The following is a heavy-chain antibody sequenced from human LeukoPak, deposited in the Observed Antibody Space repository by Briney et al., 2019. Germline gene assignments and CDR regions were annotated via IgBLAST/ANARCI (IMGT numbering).Heavy chain of an antibody. D-gene: IGHD2-21*01. V-gene: IGHV1-18*01. Sequence: ASVKVSCTASGYTFMNYGISRVRQAPGQGLEWMGWISANNGNTNYAQKFQGRVTMTTDTSTSTVYMELRSLRSDDTAVYYCARGRLREFDPWGQGTLVTVSS. CDR2: ISANNGNT. J-gene: IGHJ5*02. CDR1: GYTFMNYG. CDR3: ARGRLREFDP.